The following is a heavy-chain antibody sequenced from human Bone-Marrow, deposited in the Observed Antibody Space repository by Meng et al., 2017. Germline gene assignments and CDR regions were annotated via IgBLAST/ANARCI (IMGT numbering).Heavy chain of an antibody. D-gene: IGHD6-13*01. V-gene: IGHV3-21*01. CDR2: ISSSSSYI. CDR1: GFTFSSYS. Sequence: GGSLRLSCAASGFTFSSYSMNWVRQAPGKGLEWVSSISSSSSYIYYADSVKGRFTISRDNAKNSLYLQMNSLRAEDTAVYYCARPIASSWYPGGYYYGMDVWGQGTMVTVAS. CDR3: ARPIASSWYPGGYYYGMDV. J-gene: IGHJ6*02.